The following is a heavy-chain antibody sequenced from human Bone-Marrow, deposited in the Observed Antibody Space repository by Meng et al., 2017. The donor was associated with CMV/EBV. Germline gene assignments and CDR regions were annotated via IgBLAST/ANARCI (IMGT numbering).Heavy chain of an antibody. Sequence: GESLKISCAASGFTFSSYSMNWVRQAPGKGLEWVSSISSSSSYIYYADSVKGRFTISRDNAKNSLYLQMNSLRAEDTAVYYCAGVDIVATSFDYWGQGTLVTVSS. CDR1: GFTFSSYS. D-gene: IGHD5-12*01. CDR3: AGVDIVATSFDY. J-gene: IGHJ4*02. V-gene: IGHV3-21*01. CDR2: ISSSSSYI.